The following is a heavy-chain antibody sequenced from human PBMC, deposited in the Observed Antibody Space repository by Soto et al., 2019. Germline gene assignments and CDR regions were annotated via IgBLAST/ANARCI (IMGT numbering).Heavy chain of an antibody. Sequence: QVRLVQSGAEVKAPGASVKVSCKAPGDTFTSYYMHWVRQAPGHGLEWMGWINIGTGYTKISQRFQGRVSFAGDTSASTAYMELSSLRSEDTAVYYCARSQNYGSGAYSDYWGQGTLVTISS. CDR3: ARSQNYGSGAYSDY. J-gene: IGHJ4*02. D-gene: IGHD3-10*01. CDR2: INIGTGYT. CDR1: GDTFTSYY. V-gene: IGHV1-3*04.